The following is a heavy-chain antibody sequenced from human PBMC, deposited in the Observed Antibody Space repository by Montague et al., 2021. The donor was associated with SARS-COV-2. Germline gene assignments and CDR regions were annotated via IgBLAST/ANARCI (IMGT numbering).Heavy chain of an antibody. V-gene: IGHV3-20*01. CDR3: SRGGGMIRGVVDF. CDR2: ISRSGDRT. D-gene: IGHD3-10*01. Sequence: SLRLSCPVSGFTFDDYGMSWVRQAPGKGFEWVSGISRSGDRTAYGDSVKGRFTISRDNAKNSLYLQMNSLRVEDTAFYHCSRGGGMIRGVVDFWGQGVLVSVSS. J-gene: IGHJ4*02. CDR1: GFTFDDYG.